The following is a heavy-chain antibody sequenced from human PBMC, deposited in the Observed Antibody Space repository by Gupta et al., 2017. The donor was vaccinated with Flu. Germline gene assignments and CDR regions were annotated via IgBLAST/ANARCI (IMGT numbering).Heavy chain of an antibody. D-gene: IGHD1-26*01. CDR2: MSDINGNT. CDR3: ARGGARRLYRELDP. V-gene: IGHV1-18*01. Sequence: SQAVSWVRRDPGEELEWRGWMSDINGNTAYAHKLRSRLTVTRDTVTRAVVMELTRLTSDDTAVYYCARGGARRLYRELDPCGQGTLVTVS. CDR1: SQA. J-gene: IGHJ5*02.